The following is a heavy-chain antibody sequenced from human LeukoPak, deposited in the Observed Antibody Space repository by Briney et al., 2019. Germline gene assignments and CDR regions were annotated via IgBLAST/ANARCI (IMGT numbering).Heavy chain of an antibody. CDR2: ISTDGGHT. J-gene: IGHJ4*02. CDR3: VKGGRYSGSSADF. V-gene: IGHV3-64D*09. CDR1: GFSFRSYD. D-gene: IGHD6-6*01. Sequence: GGSLRLSCAASGFSFRSYDMNWVRQAPGKGLQYVSAISTDGGHTYYADSVKGRFTISRDNSKNTLYLQMSSLRAEDTAVYYCVKGGRYSGSSADFWGQGTLVTVSS.